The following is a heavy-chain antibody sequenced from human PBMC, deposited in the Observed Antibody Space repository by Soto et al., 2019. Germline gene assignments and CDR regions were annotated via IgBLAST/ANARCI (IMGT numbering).Heavy chain of an antibody. J-gene: IGHJ6*02. CDR1: GFTVSTKY. Sequence: GGSLRLSCAASGFTVSTKYMSWVRQAPGKGLEWVSVIYSGGSTFYADSVRGRFTISRDNSKNTVNLQMNSLRAEDTAVYYCAKDRAGRYYYGMDVWGQGTTVTVSS. CDR3: AKDRAGRYYYGMDV. V-gene: IGHV3-66*01. CDR2: IYSGGST. D-gene: IGHD6-19*01.